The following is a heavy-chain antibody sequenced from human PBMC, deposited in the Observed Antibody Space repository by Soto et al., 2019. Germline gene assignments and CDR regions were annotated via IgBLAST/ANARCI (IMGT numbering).Heavy chain of an antibody. CDR2: IKQDGSEK. V-gene: IGHV3-7*01. CDR3: ARDLLGDGSSWFTSYYGMDV. CDR1: GFTFSSYW. J-gene: IGHJ6*02. Sequence: PGGSLRLSCAASGFTFSSYWMSWVRQAPGKGLEWVANIKQDGSEKYYMDSVRGRFTASRDNAKNSLYLQMNSLRAEDTAVYFCARDLLGDGSSWFTSYYGMDVWGQGTTVTVSS. D-gene: IGHD6-13*01.